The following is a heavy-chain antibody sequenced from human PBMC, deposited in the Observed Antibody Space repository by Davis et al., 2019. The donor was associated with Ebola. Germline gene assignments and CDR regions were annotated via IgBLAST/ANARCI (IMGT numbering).Heavy chain of an antibody. J-gene: IGHJ5*02. CDR3: AREAVWRFDP. V-gene: IGHV3-7*03. CDR1: GFSFSSHW. Sequence: PGGSLRLSCAASGFSFSSHWMSWVRQAPGKGLGWVANIRQDGSEKHYVDSVKGRFTISRDNAKNSLYLQMNSLRAEDTAVYYCAREAVWRFDPWGQGTLVTVSS. CDR2: IRQDGSEK. D-gene: IGHD3-16*01.